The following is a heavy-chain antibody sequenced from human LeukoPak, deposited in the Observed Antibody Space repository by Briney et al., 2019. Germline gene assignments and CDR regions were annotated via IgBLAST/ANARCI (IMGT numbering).Heavy chain of an antibody. D-gene: IGHD6-13*01. J-gene: IGHJ4*02. V-gene: IGHV4-39*07. CDR1: GGSISSSSYY. CDR2: IYYSGST. Sequence: SETLSLTCTGSGGSISSSSYYWGWIRQPPGKGLEWIGSIYYSGSTYYNPSLKSRVTISVDTSKNQFSLKLSSVTAADTAVYYCALYSSSWTPFDYWGQGPLVTVSS. CDR3: ALYSSSWTPFDY.